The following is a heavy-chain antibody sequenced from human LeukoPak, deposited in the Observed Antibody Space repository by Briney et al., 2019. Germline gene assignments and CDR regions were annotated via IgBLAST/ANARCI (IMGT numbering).Heavy chain of an antibody. J-gene: IGHJ6*02. CDR1: GGSISSSSYY. CDR3: ARDGGLGHCSSTSCPGDGMDV. V-gene: IGHV4-39*07. CDR2: IYYSGST. Sequence: SETLSLTCTVSGGSISSSSYYWGWIRQPPGKGPEWIGSIYYSGSTYYNPSLKSRVTISVDKSKNQFSLKLSSVTAADTAVYYCARDGGLGHCSSTSCPGDGMDVWGQGTTVTVSS. D-gene: IGHD2-2*03.